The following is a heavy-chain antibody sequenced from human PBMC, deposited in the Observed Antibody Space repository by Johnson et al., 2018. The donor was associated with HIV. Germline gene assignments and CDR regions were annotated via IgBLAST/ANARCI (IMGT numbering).Heavy chain of an antibody. CDR1: GFTFSSYW. Sequence: VQLVESGGGLVQPGGSLRLSCAASGFTFSSYWMHWVRQAPGKGLVWVSRINSDGSSTSYADSVKGRFTISRDNAKNTLYLQINSLRAEGTAVSYCARASPNYYDSSGYFPRDAFDIWGQGTMVTVSS. CDR2: INSDGSST. CDR3: ARASPNYYDSSGYFPRDAFDI. D-gene: IGHD3-22*01. V-gene: IGHV3-74*02. J-gene: IGHJ3*02.